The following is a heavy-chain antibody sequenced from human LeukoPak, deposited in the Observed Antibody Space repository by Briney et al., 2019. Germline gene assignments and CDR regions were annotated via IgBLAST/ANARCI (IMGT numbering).Heavy chain of an antibody. CDR3: ARDVHSSNWYGSFDP. CDR1: GGSISGYF. CDR2: ISISGNT. Sequence: PSGTLSLTCSVSGGSISGYFWNWIRQPAGMGLEWIGRISISGNTNYNPSLKSRVTMSVDTSKNQFSLKVTSVTAADTAVYYCARDVHSSNWYGSFDPWGQGTLVTVSS. J-gene: IGHJ5*02. D-gene: IGHD6-13*01. V-gene: IGHV4-4*07.